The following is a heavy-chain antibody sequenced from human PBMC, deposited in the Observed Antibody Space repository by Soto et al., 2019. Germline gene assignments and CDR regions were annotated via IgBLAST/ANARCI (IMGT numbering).Heavy chain of an antibody. J-gene: IGHJ1*01. V-gene: IGHV1-24*01. D-gene: IGHD5-12*01. CDR2: FDPEDGET. CDR3: ATDPQRWLQFEYFQH. CDR1: GYTLTELS. Sequence: GASVKVSCKVSGYTLTELSMHWVRQAPGKGLEWMGGFDPEDGETIYAQKFQGRVTMTEDTSTDTAYMELSSLRSEDTAVYYCATDPQRWLQFEYFQHCGKGTLVTVSS.